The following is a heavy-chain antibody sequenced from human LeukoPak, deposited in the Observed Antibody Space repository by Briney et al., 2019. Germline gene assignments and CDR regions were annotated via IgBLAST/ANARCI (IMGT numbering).Heavy chain of an antibody. J-gene: IGHJ4*02. CDR2: INSDGGTT. CDR3: ARFYCSSSSCLEDY. CDR1: GFTFSSYW. V-gene: IGHV3-74*01. D-gene: IGHD2-2*01. Sequence: PGGSLRLSCAASGFTFSSYWMHWVRQAPGKGLAWVSRINSDGGTTGYADSVKGRFTISRDNAKNTLYLQMNSLRAEDTAVYYCARFYCSSSSCLEDYWGQGTLVTVSS.